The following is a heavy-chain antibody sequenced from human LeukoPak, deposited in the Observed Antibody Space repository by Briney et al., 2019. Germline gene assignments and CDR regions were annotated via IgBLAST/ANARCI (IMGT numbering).Heavy chain of an antibody. D-gene: IGHD1-20*01. CDR1: GGTFSSYA. J-gene: IGHJ4*02. Sequence: SVKVSCKASGGTFSSYAISRVRQAPGQGLEWMGGIIPIFGTANYAQKFQGRVTITADESTSTAYMELSSLRSEDTALYYCARGAAVTGTTGWHDYWGQGTLVTVSS. V-gene: IGHV1-69*13. CDR3: ARGAAVTGTTGWHDY. CDR2: IIPIFGTA.